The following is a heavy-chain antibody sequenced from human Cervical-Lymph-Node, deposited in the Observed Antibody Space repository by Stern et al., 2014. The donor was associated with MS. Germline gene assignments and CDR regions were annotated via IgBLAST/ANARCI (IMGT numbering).Heavy chain of an antibody. J-gene: IGHJ4*02. CDR3: ARHVQGFDY. CDR1: GYSFTIYY. Sequence: VQLVGSGAEVKKPGESLKISCKLSGYSFTIYYIAWVRQMPGKGLEWMGVIYPYDSDPTYSPSFQGQVTISADKSITTAYLQWSSLRASDTAMYYCARHVQGFDYWGQGTLVTVSS. V-gene: IGHV5-51*01. CDR2: IYPYDSDP.